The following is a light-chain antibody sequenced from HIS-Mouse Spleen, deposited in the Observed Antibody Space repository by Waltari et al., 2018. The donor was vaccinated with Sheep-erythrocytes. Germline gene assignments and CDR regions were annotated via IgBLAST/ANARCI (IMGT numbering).Light chain of an antibody. Sequence: QSALTQPPSVSGSPGQSVTISCTGTSSDVGSYNRVSWYPQPPGTAPKPMIYEVGNLPSGVPDRFSGSKSGNTASLTISGLQAEDEADYYCSLYTSSSTLVFGGGTKLTVL. CDR3: SLYTSSSTLV. CDR2: EVG. V-gene: IGLV2-18*01. J-gene: IGLJ2*01. CDR1: SSDVGSYNR.